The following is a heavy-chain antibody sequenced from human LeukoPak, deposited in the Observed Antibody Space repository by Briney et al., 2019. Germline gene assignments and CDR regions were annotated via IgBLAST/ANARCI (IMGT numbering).Heavy chain of an antibody. CDR1: GFTFGNVY. D-gene: IGHD3-22*01. Sequence: PGGSLRLSCAASGFTFGNVYMSWVRQAPGKGLDWVGRIKRKSDGGTTDYAAPVQGRFTISRDDSTSTLFLQMNSLKTEDTAVYFCTTDYYDIRGHSSVYWGQGILVTVSS. CDR3: TTDYYDIRGHSSVY. V-gene: IGHV3-15*01. CDR2: IKRKSDGGTT. J-gene: IGHJ4*02.